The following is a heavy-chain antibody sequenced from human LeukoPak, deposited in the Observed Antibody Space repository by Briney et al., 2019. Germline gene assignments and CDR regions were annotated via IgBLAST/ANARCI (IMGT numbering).Heavy chain of an antibody. J-gene: IGHJ4*02. D-gene: IGHD6-19*01. CDR1: GFTFSDYY. CDR2: INHSGST. Sequence: GSLRLSCAASGFTFSDYYMSWIRQPPGKGLEWIGEINHSGSTNYNPSLKSRVTISVDTSKNQFSLKLSSVTAADTAVYYCASISSGWYGYWGQGTLVTVSS. V-gene: IGHV4-34*01. CDR3: ASISSGWYGY.